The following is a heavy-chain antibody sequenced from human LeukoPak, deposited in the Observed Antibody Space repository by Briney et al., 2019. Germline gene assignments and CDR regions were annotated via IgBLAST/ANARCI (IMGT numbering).Heavy chain of an antibody. Sequence: TTSETLTLTCTVSGGSISDTSFYWGWIRQPPGKGLEWIGYIFSTGDTYYNSSLQSRITISVDTSKNQFSLRLTSVTAADTAVYYCALVDEGYWGQGTLVTVSS. CDR3: ALVDEGY. CDR1: GGSISDTSFY. CDR2: IFSTGDT. V-gene: IGHV4-39*01. J-gene: IGHJ4*02.